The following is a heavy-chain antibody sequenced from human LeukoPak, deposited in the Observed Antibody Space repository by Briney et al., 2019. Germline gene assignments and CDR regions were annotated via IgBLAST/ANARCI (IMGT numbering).Heavy chain of an antibody. CDR1: GGSFSGYY. V-gene: IGHV4-34*01. CDR3: ARARPSYYYFDY. CDR2: INHSGST. D-gene: IGHD6-6*01. J-gene: IGHJ4*02. Sequence: SETLSLTCAVYGGSFSGYYWSWIRQPPGKGLEWIGEINHSGSTNYNPSLKSRVTISVDTSKNQFSLKLSSVTAADTAVYYCARARPSYYYFDYWGQGTLVTVSS.